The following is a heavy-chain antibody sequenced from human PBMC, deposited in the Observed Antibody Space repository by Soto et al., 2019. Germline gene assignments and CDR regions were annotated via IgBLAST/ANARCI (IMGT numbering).Heavy chain of an antibody. V-gene: IGHV1-18*01. CDR3: ARGRYGDC. D-gene: IGHD1-1*01. CDR1: GYGFTTYG. J-gene: IGHJ4*02. Sequence: QVHLVQSGAEVKKPGASVKVSCKGSGYGFTTYGITWVRQAPGQGLEWMAWISAHNGNTNYAQKLQGRVTVTRDTSTSTAYIELRSLRADDTAGYYCARGRYGDCWGQGALVTVSS. CDR2: ISAHNGNT.